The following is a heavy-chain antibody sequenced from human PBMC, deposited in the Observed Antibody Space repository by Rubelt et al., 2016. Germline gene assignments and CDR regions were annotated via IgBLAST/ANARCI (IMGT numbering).Heavy chain of an antibody. CDR1: AASISTQY. CDR3: AGGNEPPLFDH. V-gene: IGHV4-59*11. Sequence: QVQLQGSGPRLVKPSETLSLTCTVSAASISTQYWSWIRQAPGKGLEWIGFIYHSGFPNYNPSLKSRVTLSLDRSRTQFSRWGGSVTAADTAVYFCAGGNEPPLFDHWSQGTLVTVSS. D-gene: IGHD1-1*01. J-gene: IGHJ4*02. CDR2: IYHSGFP.